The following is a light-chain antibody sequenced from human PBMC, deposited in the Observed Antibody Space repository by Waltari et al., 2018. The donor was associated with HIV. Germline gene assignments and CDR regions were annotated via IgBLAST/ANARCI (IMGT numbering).Light chain of an antibody. CDR1: QDIKKV. CDR3: LQYDNLPYT. Sequence: DIQMTQSPSSLSASVADSVTITCQASQDIKKVLNWFQQNPGRAPNLLIYDASSLDAGVPSRFAGSGSGTDFTLTITCLQPEDIATYYCLQYDNLPYTFGQGTRLEI. J-gene: IGKJ2*01. CDR2: DAS. V-gene: IGKV1-33*01.